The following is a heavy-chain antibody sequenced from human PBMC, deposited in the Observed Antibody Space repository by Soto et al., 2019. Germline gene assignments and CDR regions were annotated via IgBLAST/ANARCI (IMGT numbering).Heavy chain of an antibody. CDR3: ARDVGSQNDY. V-gene: IGHV4-39*02. Sequence: PSETLSLTCTVSGGSISSSSYYWGWIRQPPGKGLEWIGSIYYSGSTYYNPSLESRVTISVDTSKNQFSLKLSSVTAADTAVYYCARDVGSQNDYWGQGTLVNVSS. CDR1: GGSISSSSYY. CDR2: IYYSGST. D-gene: IGHD1-26*01. J-gene: IGHJ4*02.